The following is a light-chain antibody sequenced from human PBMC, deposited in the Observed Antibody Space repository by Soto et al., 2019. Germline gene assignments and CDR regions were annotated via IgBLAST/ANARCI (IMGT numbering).Light chain of an antibody. CDR1: RSNMGRNT. V-gene: IGLV1-44*01. CDR3: AAWDDSLNGVV. Sequence: QSVLTQPPSASGTPGQRVTISGSGSRSNMGRNTVNWYQQFSGTAPKLLIYGNDQRPSGVPDRFSGSKSGTSASLAISGLQSEDEADYYCAAWDDSLNGVVFGGGTKLTVL. J-gene: IGLJ2*01. CDR2: GND.